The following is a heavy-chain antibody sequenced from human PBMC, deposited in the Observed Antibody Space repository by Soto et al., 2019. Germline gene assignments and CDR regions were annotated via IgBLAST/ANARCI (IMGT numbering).Heavy chain of an antibody. CDR1: GVSISTSNW. D-gene: IGHD3-10*01. V-gene: IGHV4-4*02. CDR2: IYHSGST. CDR3: AKGGRVYYGSGSYFDS. Sequence: QVQLQESGPGLVKPSGTLSLTCAVSGVSISTSNWWSWARQSPGKGLEWIGEIYHSGSTNYNPSLQSRVTISVDKSTNHFSLPLSAVNAADRAVYFCAKGGRVYYGSGSYFDSWGQGILVTVSS. J-gene: IGHJ4*02.